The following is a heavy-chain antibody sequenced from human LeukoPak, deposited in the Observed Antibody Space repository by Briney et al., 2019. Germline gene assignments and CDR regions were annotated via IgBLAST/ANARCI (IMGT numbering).Heavy chain of an antibody. CDR1: GFPFSTYD. Sequence: PGGSLRLSCAASGFPFSTYDMHWVRQAPDKGLQWVAVISSDGYRTDYPDSVKGRFTISRDNAKNTLYLQMNGLRAEDTAVYYCSRSAYYDGSGNYYDYWGQGTLVTVSS. V-gene: IGHV3-30*03. CDR2: ISSDGYRT. CDR3: SRSAYYDGSGNYYDY. J-gene: IGHJ4*02. D-gene: IGHD3-22*01.